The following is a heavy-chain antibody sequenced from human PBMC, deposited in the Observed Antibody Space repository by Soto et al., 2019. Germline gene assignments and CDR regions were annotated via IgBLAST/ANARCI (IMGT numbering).Heavy chain of an antibody. CDR3: ARQGIILGVGATRSGGFEY. CDR2: IYYSGST. V-gene: IGHV4-39*01. J-gene: IGHJ4*02. Sequence: SETLSLTCTVSGGSISSSSYYWGWIRQPPGKGLEWIGSIYYSGSTYYNPSLKSRVTISVDTSKNQFSLKLSSVTAADTAVYYCARQGIILGVGATRSGGFEYWGQGTLVTVSS. CDR1: GGSISSSSYY. D-gene: IGHD1-26*01.